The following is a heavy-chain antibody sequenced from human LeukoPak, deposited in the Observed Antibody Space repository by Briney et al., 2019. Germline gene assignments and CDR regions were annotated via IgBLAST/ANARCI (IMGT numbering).Heavy chain of an antibody. V-gene: IGHV3-23*01. CDR1: GFTFSSYA. J-gene: IGHJ5*02. D-gene: IGHD6-19*01. Sequence: GGSLRLSCGASGFTFSSYAMSWVRQAPGKGLEWVSAIRGSGENTYYADSVKGRFTISRDNSKNTLYLQMNSLRAEDTAVYYCAKDKGSGWFRDNWFDPWGQGTLVTVSS. CDR2: IRGSGENT. CDR3: AKDKGSGWFRDNWFDP.